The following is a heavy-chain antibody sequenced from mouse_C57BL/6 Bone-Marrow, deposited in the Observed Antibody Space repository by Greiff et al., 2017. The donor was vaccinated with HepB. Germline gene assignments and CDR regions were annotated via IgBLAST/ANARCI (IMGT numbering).Heavy chain of an antibody. CDR1: GFSLTSYG. D-gene: IGHD2-4*01. J-gene: IGHJ3*01. Sequence: VQLKQSGPGLVQPSQSLSITCTVSGFSLTSYGVHWVRQSPGKGLEWLGVIWSGGSTDYNAAFISRLSISKDNSTSQVFFKMNSLRAADTAIYYCAPHYYDYDQTAWFAYWGQGTLVTVSA. CDR2: IWSGGST. V-gene: IGHV2-2*01. CDR3: APHYYDYDQTAWFAY.